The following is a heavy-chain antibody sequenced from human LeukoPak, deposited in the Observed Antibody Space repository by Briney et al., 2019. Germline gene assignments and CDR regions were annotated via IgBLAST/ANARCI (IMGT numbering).Heavy chain of an antibody. V-gene: IGHV1-8*01. CDR1: GYTFTSYD. J-gene: IGHJ4*02. D-gene: IGHD4-23*01. CDR3: VTLPGGGNSVFSPETYDY. Sequence: GASVKVSCKASGYTFTSYDINWVRQATGQGLEWMGWMNPNSGNTGYAQKFQGRVTMTRNTSISTAYMELSSLRSEDTAVHYCVTLPGGGNSVFSPETYDYWGQGTLVTVSS. CDR2: MNPNSGNT.